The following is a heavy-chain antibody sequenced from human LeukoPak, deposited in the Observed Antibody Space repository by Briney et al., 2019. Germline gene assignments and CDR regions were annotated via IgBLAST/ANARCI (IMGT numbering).Heavy chain of an antibody. V-gene: IGHV4-34*01. CDR3: ARDKARRGYSGYGTIDY. CDR1: GGSFSGYY. J-gene: IGHJ4*02. D-gene: IGHD5-12*01. CDR2: INHSGST. Sequence: SETLSLTCVVYGGSFSGYYWSWIRQPPGKGLEWIGEINHSGSTNYNPSLKSRVTISVDTSKNQFSLKLSSVTAADTAVYYCARDKARRGYSGYGTIDYWGQGTLVTVSS.